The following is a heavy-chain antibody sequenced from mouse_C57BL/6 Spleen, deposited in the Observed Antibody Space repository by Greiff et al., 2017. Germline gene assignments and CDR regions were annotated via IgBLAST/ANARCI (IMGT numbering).Heavy chain of an antibody. D-gene: IGHD1-1*01. CDR3: ARGVHGVVADY. J-gene: IGHJ2*01. Sequence: VQLQQPGAELVKPGASVKLSCTASGYTFTSYWMQWVKQRPGQGLEWIGEIDPSDSYTNYNQKFKGKATLTVDTSSSTAYMQLSSLTSEDSAVYYCARGVHGVVADYWGQGTTLTVSS. CDR1: GYTFTSYW. V-gene: IGHV1-50*01. CDR2: IDPSDSYT.